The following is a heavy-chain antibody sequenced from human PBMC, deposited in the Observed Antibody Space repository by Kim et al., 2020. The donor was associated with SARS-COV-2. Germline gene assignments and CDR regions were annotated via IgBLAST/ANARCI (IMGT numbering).Heavy chain of an antibody. V-gene: IGHV1-8*01. CDR1: GYTFTSYD. Sequence: ASVKVSCKASGYTFTSYDINWVRQATGQGLEWMGWMNPNSGNTGYAQKFQGRVTMTRNTSISTAYMELSSLRSEDTAVYYCARGRRIVHGLGYCSGGSCYSVAYYGMDVWGQGTTVTVSS. J-gene: IGHJ6*02. CDR3: ARGRRIVHGLGYCSGGSCYSVAYYGMDV. CDR2: MNPNSGNT. D-gene: IGHD2-15*01.